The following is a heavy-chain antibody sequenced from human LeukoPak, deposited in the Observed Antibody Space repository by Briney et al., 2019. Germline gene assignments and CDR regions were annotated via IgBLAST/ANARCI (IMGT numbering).Heavy chain of an antibody. D-gene: IGHD3-10*01. CDR1: GGSISSYY. J-gene: IGHJ4*02. V-gene: IGHV4-59*04. CDR2: IYYSGST. CDR3: ARKTSVSYFDY. Sequence: SETLSLTCTVSGGSISSYYWSWIRQPPGKGLEWIGNIYYSGSTFYNPSLKSRVTTSVDTSKNQFSLKLTSVTAADTAVYYCARKTSVSYFDYWGQGTLVTVSS.